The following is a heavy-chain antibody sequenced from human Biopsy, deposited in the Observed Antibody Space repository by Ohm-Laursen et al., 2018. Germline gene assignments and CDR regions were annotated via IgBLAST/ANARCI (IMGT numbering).Heavy chain of an antibody. V-gene: IGHV4-34*01. CDR1: GESFNGYY. CDR3: VRGVDYYDPYHYYALDV. D-gene: IGHD3-22*01. J-gene: IGHJ6*02. Sequence: TLSLTWAVYGESFNGYYWSWIRQTPGKGLEWIGEINHSERTNYNPSLKSRVTISVDTSKNQFSLKVRSVTAADTAVYYCVRGVDYYDPYHYYALDVWGQGTTVTVSS. CDR2: INHSERT.